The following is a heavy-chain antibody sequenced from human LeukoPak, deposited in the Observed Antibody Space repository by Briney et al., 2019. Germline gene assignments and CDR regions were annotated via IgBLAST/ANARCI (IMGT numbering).Heavy chain of an antibody. Sequence: SETLSLTCTVSGYSISSGYYWGWIRQPPGKGLEWIGSIYHSGSTYYSPSLKSRVTISVDTSKNQFSLKLSSVTAADTAVYYCAREHYYGSGSFDYWGQGTLVTVSS. CDR3: AREHYYGSGSFDY. CDR2: IYHSGST. CDR1: GYSISSGYY. V-gene: IGHV4-38-2*02. D-gene: IGHD3-10*01. J-gene: IGHJ4*02.